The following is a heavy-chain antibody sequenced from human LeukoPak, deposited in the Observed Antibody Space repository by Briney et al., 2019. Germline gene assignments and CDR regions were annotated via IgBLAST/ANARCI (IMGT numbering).Heavy chain of an antibody. J-gene: IGHJ4*02. CDR1: GGSFSGYY. CDR2: INHSGST. Sequence: TSETLSLTCAVYGGSFSGYYWSWIRQPPGKGLEWIGEINHSGSTNYNPSLKSRVTISVDTSKNQFSLKLSSVTAADTAVYYCARGREERYYYDSSGYYDYWGQGTLVTVSS. D-gene: IGHD3-22*01. V-gene: IGHV4-34*01. CDR3: ARGREERYYYDSSGYYDY.